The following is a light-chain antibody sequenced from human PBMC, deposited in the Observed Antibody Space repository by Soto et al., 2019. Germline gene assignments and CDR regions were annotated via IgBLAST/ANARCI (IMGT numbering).Light chain of an antibody. CDR3: QSYDSSLSGYV. CDR1: TSNIGDNY. J-gene: IGLJ1*01. V-gene: IGLV1-51*01. CDR2: DNN. Sequence: QSVLTQPPSVSAAPGQKVTISCSGTTSNIGDNYVSWYQQLPGTAPKLLVYDNNKRPSGIPARFSGSKSGTSASLAIAGLQAEDEGDYYCQSYDSSLSGYVFGTGTKVTVL.